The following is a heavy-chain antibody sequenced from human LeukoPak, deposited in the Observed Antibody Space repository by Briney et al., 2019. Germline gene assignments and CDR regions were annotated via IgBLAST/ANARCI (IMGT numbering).Heavy chain of an antibody. Sequence: GGSLRLSCAASGFTFSSYAMHWVRQAPGKGLEYVSAIISDGGSTYYANSVKGRFTISRDSSKNTLYLQMGSLRAEDMAVYYCARDWASSTSWAYNWFDPWGQGTLVTVSS. D-gene: IGHD6-6*01. V-gene: IGHV3-64*01. CDR1: GFTFSSYA. CDR2: IISDGGST. J-gene: IGHJ5*02. CDR3: ARDWASSTSWAYNWFDP.